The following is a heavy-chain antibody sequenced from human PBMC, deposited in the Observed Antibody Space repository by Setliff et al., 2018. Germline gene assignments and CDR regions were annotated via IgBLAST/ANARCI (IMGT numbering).Heavy chain of an antibody. D-gene: IGHD3-10*01. V-gene: IGHV4-59*11. CDR2: IYYTGNT. CDR3: ARLMVAPRIVFDY. Sequence: SETLSLTCTVSGASIRSHYWSWLRQPPGKGLEWIGEIYYTGNTNYNPSLKSRVTISVDRSKSQFSLKLTSMTAADTAVYYCARLMVAPRIVFDYWGLGSLVTVS. J-gene: IGHJ4*02. CDR1: GASIRSHY.